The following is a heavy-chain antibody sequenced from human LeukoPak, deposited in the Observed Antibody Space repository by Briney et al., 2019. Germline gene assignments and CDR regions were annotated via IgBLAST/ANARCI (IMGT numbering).Heavy chain of an antibody. CDR1: GGSFSSTKYD. D-gene: IGHD3-16*02. V-gene: IGHV4-39*01. Sequence: PETLSLTCTLSGGSFSSTKYDWGWVRQPGGKGREWIATINYSGNTYNNPTVLSRFTVSVKPAKNQCSLKLTSMSAPDTSVYYCVRHPSSSAISPDFVHLWGQAILVIVSS. J-gene: IGHJ5*02. CDR3: VRHPSSSAISPDFVHL. CDR2: INYSGNT.